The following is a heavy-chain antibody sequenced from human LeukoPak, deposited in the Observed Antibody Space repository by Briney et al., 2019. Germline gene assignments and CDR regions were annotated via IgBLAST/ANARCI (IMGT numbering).Heavy chain of an antibody. CDR1: GGSISSGGYY. V-gene: IGHV4-61*08. J-gene: IGHJ5*02. CDR2: IYYSGST. Sequence: PSETLSLTCTVSGGSISSGGYYWSWIRQHPGKGLEWIGYIYYSGSTNYNPSLKSRVTMSVDTSKNQFSLKLSSVTAADTAVYYCARVKFRFLEWLLAPDTENWFDPWGQGTLVTVSS. D-gene: IGHD3-3*01. CDR3: ARVKFRFLEWLLAPDTENWFDP.